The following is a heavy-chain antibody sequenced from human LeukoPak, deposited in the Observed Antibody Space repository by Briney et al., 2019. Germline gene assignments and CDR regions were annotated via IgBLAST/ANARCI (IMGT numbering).Heavy chain of an antibody. D-gene: IGHD3-10*01. V-gene: IGHV2-5*02. CDR3: AHISYYGSGDY. CDR1: GFSLTTSGVG. Sequence: SGPTLVKPTQTLTLTCTFSGFSLTTSGVGVGWIRQPPGKALEWLALIYWDDDKLYSPSLQSRLTITQDTSKDQVVLTMTNMHPVDTATYYCAHISYYGSGDYWGQGTLVTVSS. J-gene: IGHJ4*02. CDR2: IYWDDDK.